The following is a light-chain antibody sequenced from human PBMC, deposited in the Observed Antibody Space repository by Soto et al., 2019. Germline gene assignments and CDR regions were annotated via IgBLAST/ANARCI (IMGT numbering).Light chain of an antibody. Sequence: EIVFTQSPGTLSLSPGERATRSCRASQSVSSSYLAWYQQKPGQDPRLLIYGASSRATGIPDRFSGSGSGTDFTLTISRLEPEDFAVYYCQQYGSSPLTLGGGTKVDIK. J-gene: IGKJ4*01. V-gene: IGKV3-20*01. CDR1: QSVSSSY. CDR2: GAS. CDR3: QQYGSSPLT.